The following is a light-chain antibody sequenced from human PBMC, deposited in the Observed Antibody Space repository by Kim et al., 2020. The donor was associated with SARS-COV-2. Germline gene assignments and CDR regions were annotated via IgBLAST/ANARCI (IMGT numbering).Light chain of an antibody. V-gene: IGLV6-57*02. CDR3: QPMGV. CDR1: SGSIASNY. Sequence: NFMLTQPHSVSESPGKTVTISCTGSSGSIASNYVQWYQQRPGSAPTTVIYEDNQRPSGVPDRFSGSIDSSSNSASLTISGLKTEDEADYYCQPMGVFGGGTQLTVL. J-gene: IGLJ2*01. CDR2: EDN.